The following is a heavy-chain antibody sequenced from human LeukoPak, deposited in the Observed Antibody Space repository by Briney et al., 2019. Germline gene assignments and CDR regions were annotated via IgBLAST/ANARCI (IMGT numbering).Heavy chain of an antibody. CDR2: ISYDGSNK. J-gene: IGHJ6*02. CDR1: GFTLSSYA. V-gene: IGHV3-30*04. Sequence: GGSLRLSCAASGFTLSSYAMHWVRQAPGKGLEWVAVISYDGSNKYYADSVKGRFTISRDNSKNTLYLQMNSLRAEDTAVYYCARATGYSSSWYSSQNGMDVWGQGTTVTVSS. CDR3: ARATGYSSSWYSSQNGMDV. D-gene: IGHD6-13*01.